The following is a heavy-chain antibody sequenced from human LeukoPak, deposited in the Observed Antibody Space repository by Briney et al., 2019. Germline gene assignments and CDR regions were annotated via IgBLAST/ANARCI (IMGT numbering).Heavy chain of an antibody. CDR3: AKDLMVIIVSGAFDI. CDR1: GFAFSNYA. D-gene: IGHD3-3*01. Sequence: GGSLRLSCAASGFAFSNYAMSWVRQAPGKGLEWVSAISSSGGNTYYADSVKGRFTISRDNSKNTLYLQMNSLRAEDTALYYCAKDLMVIIVSGAFDIWGQGTMVTVSS. V-gene: IGHV3-23*01. J-gene: IGHJ3*02. CDR2: ISSSGGNT.